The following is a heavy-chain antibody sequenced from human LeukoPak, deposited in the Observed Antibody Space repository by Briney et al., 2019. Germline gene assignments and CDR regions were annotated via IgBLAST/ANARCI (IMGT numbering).Heavy chain of an antibody. V-gene: IGHV4-59*01. CDR2: IYYSGST. Sequence: PSETLSLTCTVSGGSISSYYWSWIRQPPGKRLEWIGYIYYSGSTNYNPSLKSRVTISVDTSKNQFSLKLSSVTAADTAVYYCARGGLTYYYGMDVWGQGTTVTVSS. D-gene: IGHD1-26*01. CDR3: ARGGLTYYYGMDV. CDR1: GGSISSYY. J-gene: IGHJ6*02.